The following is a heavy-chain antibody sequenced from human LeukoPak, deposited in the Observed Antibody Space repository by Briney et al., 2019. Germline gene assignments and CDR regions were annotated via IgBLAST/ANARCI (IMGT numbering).Heavy chain of an antibody. Sequence: TSETLSLTCTVSGGSISSYYWSWIRQPPRKGLEWIGYIYYSGSTNYNPSLKSRVTISVDTSKNQFSLKLSSVTAADTAVYYCARDHYYDSSGHGYYYYYMDVWGKGTTVTVSS. CDR3: ARDHYYDSSGHGYYYYYMDV. CDR1: GGSISSYY. D-gene: IGHD3-22*01. V-gene: IGHV4-59*01. J-gene: IGHJ6*03. CDR2: IYYSGST.